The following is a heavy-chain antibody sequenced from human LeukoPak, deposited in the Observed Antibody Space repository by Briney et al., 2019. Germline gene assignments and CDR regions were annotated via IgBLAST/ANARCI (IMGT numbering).Heavy chain of an antibody. J-gene: IGHJ5*02. D-gene: IGHD2-2*01. Sequence: SETLSLTCDVSGDSITNGDYWALIRQSPGKGLEWIGSVYHSGSTHYNPSLKSRLIISVDTSKNQFSLHLNTLTAADTAIYYCARNVSRADVVISANSPSNWFDHWGQGVLVTVSS. CDR1: GDSITNGDY. CDR2: VYHSGST. V-gene: IGHV4-38-2*01. CDR3: ARNVSRADVVISANSPSNWFDH.